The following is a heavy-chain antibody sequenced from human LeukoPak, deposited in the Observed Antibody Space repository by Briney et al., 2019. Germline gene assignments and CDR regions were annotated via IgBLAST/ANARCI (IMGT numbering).Heavy chain of an antibody. Sequence: SVKVSCKASGGTFSSYTISWVRQAPGQGLEWMGRIIPILGIANYAQKFQGRVTIIADKSTSTAYMELSSLRSEDTAVYYCARDWYSSSWYRWGAFDIWGQGTMVTVPS. CDR2: IIPILGIA. J-gene: IGHJ3*02. D-gene: IGHD6-13*01. V-gene: IGHV1-69*04. CDR3: ARDWYSSSWYRWGAFDI. CDR1: GGTFSSYT.